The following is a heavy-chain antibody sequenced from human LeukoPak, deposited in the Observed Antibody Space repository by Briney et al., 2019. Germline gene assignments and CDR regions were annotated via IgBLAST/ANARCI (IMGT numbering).Heavy chain of an antibody. CDR3: AKAHDVEEYCSGGSCYSGYFQH. Sequence: PGGSLRLSCAASGFTFSSYAMSWVRRAPGKGLEWVSGITTSGGSASYADSVKGRFTISRDNAKNSLYLQMNSLRAEDTALYYCAKAHDVEEYCSGGSCYSGYFQHWGQGTLVTVSS. J-gene: IGHJ1*01. CDR2: ITTSGGSA. CDR1: GFTFSSYA. D-gene: IGHD2-15*01. V-gene: IGHV3-23*01.